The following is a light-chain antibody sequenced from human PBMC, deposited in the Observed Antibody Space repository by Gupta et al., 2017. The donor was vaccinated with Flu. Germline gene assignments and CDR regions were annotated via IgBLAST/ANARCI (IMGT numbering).Light chain of an antibody. CDR1: QSVSSNY. J-gene: IGKJ4*01. Sequence: PGTLSLSAGERATLSCRASQSVSSNYLEWFQQKPGQTPRVIIYGASNSANGTPDRFSGSGYATDFTLTSSRREPEDFAVYYWHRDCSSSFFGRGTKVEIK. V-gene: IGKV3-20*01. CDR3: HRDCSSSF. CDR2: GAS.